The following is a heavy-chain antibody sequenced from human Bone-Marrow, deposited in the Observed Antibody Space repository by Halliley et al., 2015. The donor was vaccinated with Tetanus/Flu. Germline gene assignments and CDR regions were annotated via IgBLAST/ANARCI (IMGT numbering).Heavy chain of an antibody. J-gene: IGHJ5*02. Sequence: VQLVQSGAEVKRPGSSVKVSCKAFGGIFSTFGFSWVRQAPGQGLEWMGEIIPLFGTTNYAQKFQDRVTITADKFTRTVYMELRSLTSEDTAVYYCASSPPGYCSGGNCYLWGQGTRVTVSS. D-gene: IGHD2-15*01. CDR3: ASSPPGYCSGGNCYL. V-gene: IGHV1-69*14. CDR2: IIPLFGTT. CDR1: GGIFSTFG.